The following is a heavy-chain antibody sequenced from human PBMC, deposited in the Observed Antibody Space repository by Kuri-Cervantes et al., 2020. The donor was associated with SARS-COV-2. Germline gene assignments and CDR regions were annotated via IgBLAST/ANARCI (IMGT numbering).Heavy chain of an antibody. CDR3: ARDTKRAPGEPYYGMDV. CDR2: IWYDASNK. D-gene: IGHD4-17*01. V-gene: IGHV3-33*08. J-gene: IGHJ6*02. CDR1: GFTFSGHW. Sequence: GESLKISCAASGFTFSGHWIHWVRQAPGKGLEWVEVIWYDASNKYYVDSVKGRVTISRDNSKNTLYLQMSSLRVEDTAVYYCARDTKRAPGEPYYGMDVWGPGTTVTVSS.